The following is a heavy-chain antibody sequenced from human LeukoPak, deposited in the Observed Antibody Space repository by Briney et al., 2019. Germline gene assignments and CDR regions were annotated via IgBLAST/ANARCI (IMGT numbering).Heavy chain of an antibody. CDR3: ARGPRWTRQSGGLGY. D-gene: IGHD2-15*01. CDR1: GYTFTSYD. Sequence: ASVKVSCKASGYTFTSYDINWVRQATGQGLGWMGWMNPNSGNSGYAQKFQGGVTMTRNTSISTAYMELSSLRSEDTAVYYCARGPRWTRQSGGLGYWGQGTLVTVSS. V-gene: IGHV1-8*01. J-gene: IGHJ4*02. CDR2: MNPNSGNS.